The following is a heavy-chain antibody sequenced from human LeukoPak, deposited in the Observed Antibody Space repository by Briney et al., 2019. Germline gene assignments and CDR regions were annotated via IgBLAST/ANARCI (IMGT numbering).Heavy chain of an antibody. D-gene: IGHD4-17*01. CDR3: ARDGVYGDYGGWFDP. V-gene: IGHV4-59*11. CDR1: GGSISSHY. CDR2: IYSSGST. Sequence: SETLSLTCTVSGGSISSHYWNWIRQPPGKGLEWIGYIYSSGSTNYNPSLKSRVTISVDTSKNQFSLKLSSVTAADTAVYYCARDGVYGDYGGWFDPWGQGTLVTVSS. J-gene: IGHJ5*02.